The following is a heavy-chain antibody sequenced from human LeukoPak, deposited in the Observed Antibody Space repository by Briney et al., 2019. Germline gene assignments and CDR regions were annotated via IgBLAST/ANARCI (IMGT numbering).Heavy chain of an antibody. V-gene: IGHV4-30-2*01. CDR1: GGSISSGGYY. Sequence: SETLSLACTVSGGSISSGGYYWSWIRQPPGKGLEWIGYIYHSGSTYYNPSLKSRVTMPVDRSKNQFSLKLSSVTAADTAVYYCARVYPTAFWSGYYDAFDIWGQGTMVTVSS. D-gene: IGHD3-3*01. CDR2: IYHSGST. CDR3: ARVYPTAFWSGYYDAFDI. J-gene: IGHJ3*02.